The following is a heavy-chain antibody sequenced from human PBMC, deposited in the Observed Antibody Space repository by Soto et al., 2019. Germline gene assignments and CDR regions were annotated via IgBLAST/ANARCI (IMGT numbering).Heavy chain of an antibody. CDR2: INRGGST. CDR3: ARRFLYSSGYLGFDP. Sequence: QVQLQQWGAGLLKPSETLSLTCAVYGGSFSGYHWSWIRQPPGKGREWIGEINRGGSTYYNQSLKCRVTMSVDTSKNQFSVKLSSVTASDTAVYYCARRFLYSSGYLGFDPWGQGTLVTVSS. CDR1: GGSFSGYH. V-gene: IGHV4-34*01. D-gene: IGHD6-19*01. J-gene: IGHJ5*02.